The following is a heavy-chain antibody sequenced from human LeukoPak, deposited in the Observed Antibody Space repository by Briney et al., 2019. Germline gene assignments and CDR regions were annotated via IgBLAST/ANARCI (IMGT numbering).Heavy chain of an antibody. V-gene: IGHV4-34*01. CDR1: GGSFSAYY. D-gene: IGHD6-13*01. J-gene: IGHJ5*02. CDR2: INHSGST. CDR3: ASHGKAAITAAGTGGVDWFDP. Sequence: SETLSLTCAVYGGSFSAYYWSWIRQPPGKGLEWIGEINHSGSTNYNPSLKSRVTISVDTSKNQFSLKLSSVTAADTAVYYCASHGKAAITAAGTGGVDWFDPWGQGTPVTVSS.